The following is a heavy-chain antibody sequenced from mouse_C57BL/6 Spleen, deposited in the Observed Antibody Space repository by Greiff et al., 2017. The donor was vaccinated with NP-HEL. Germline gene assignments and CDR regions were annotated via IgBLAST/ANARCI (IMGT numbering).Heavy chain of an antibody. D-gene: IGHD2-4*01. CDR2: ISSGSSTI. Sequence: EVKLVESGGGLVKPGGSLKLSCAASGFTFSDYGMHWVRQAPEKGLEWVAYISSGSSTIYYADTVKGRFTISRDNAKNTLFLQMTSLRSEDTAMYYCARQGLRDWFAYWGQGTLVTVSA. V-gene: IGHV5-17*01. CDR1: GFTFSDYG. J-gene: IGHJ3*01. CDR3: ARQGLRDWFAY.